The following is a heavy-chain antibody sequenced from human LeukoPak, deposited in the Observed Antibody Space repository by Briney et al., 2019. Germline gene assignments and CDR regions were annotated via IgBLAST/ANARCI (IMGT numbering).Heavy chain of an antibody. CDR1: GGTFSSYA. D-gene: IGHD3-22*01. J-gene: IGHJ4*02. CDR3: ARAESNYYDSSGYYWD. CDR2: IIPIFGTA. Sequence: SVKVSCKASGGTFSSYAISWVRQAPGQGLEWMGRIIPIFGTANYAQKFQGGVTITTDESTSTAYMELSSLRSEDTAVYYCARAESNYYDSSGYYWDWGQGTLVTVSS. V-gene: IGHV1-69*05.